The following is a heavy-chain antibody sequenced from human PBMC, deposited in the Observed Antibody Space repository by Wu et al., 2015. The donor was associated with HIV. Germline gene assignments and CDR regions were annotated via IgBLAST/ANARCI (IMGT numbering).Heavy chain of an antibody. Sequence: QVQLVQSGAEMKKPGASVNISCEASGYAFTSYYIHWVRQAPGQGLEWLGLINPGIGSTYYAEKFQGRVTLSRDTSMRTTYMELTRLTSDDSAIYYCVRDAGPVEFDRWGQGTLVIVSS. V-gene: IGHV1-46*01. CDR3: VRDAGPVEFDR. CDR1: GYAFTSYY. D-gene: IGHD6-19*01. J-gene: IGHJ5*02. CDR2: INPGIGST.